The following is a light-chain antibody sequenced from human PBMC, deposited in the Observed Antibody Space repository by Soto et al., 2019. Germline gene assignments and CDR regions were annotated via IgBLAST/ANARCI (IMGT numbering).Light chain of an antibody. CDR2: DVN. V-gene: IGLV2-8*01. CDR3: SSYAGSNNLL. Sequence: QSVLTQSPSVSAAPGQKVTISCSGSSSNIGNNYVSWYQQYPGKAPKLMIYDVNKRPSGVPDRFSGSKSGNTASLTVSGLQAEDEADYYCSSYAGSNNLLFGGGTKLIVL. CDR1: SSNIGNNY. J-gene: IGLJ2*01.